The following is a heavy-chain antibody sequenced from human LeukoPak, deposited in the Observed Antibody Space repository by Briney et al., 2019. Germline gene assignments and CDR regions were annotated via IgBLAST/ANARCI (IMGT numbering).Heavy chain of an antibody. CDR2: ISSSGSTI. V-gene: IGHV3-48*03. CDR3: ARDYYDSSGYYRYFDY. Sequence: PGGSLRLSCAASGFTFSSYEMNWVRQAPGKGLEWVSYISSSGSTIYYADSVKGRFTISRDNAKNSLYLQMNSLRAEDTAVYYCARDYYDSSGYYRYFDYWGQGTLVTVSS. D-gene: IGHD3-22*01. J-gene: IGHJ4*02. CDR1: GFTFSSYE.